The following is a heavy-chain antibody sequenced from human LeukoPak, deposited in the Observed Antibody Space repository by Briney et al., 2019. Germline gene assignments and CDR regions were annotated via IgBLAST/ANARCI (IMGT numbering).Heavy chain of an antibody. Sequence: GRSLRLSCAASGFTFDDYAMHWVRQAPGKGLEWVSGISWNSGSIGYADSVKGRFTISRDNAKNSLYLQMNSLRAEDTALYYCAKDMHIVRATDAFDYWGQGTLVTVSS. CDR1: GFTFDDYA. D-gene: IGHD1-26*01. CDR2: ISWNSGSI. J-gene: IGHJ4*02. CDR3: AKDMHIVRATDAFDY. V-gene: IGHV3-9*01.